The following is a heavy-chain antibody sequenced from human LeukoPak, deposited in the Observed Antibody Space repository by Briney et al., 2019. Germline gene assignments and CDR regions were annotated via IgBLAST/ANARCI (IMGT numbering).Heavy chain of an antibody. CDR2: ISGDGSDT. Sequence: GGSLRLSRAASGLTFSTYWIHWVRQAPGKGLVWVSRISGDGSDTRYADTVKGRFTISRYNAKNTVFLQMNSLRDEDTAVYYCARDVQDSRTGGLDFWGQGTLVTVSS. D-gene: IGHD3-22*01. CDR1: GLTFSTYW. CDR3: ARDVQDSRTGGLDF. J-gene: IGHJ4*02. V-gene: IGHV3-74*01.